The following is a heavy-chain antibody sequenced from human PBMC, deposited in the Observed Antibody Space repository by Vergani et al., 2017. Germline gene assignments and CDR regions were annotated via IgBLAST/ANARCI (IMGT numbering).Heavy chain of an antibody. V-gene: IGHV4-30-4*08. D-gene: IGHD3-22*01. CDR1: GGSISSGDYY. J-gene: IGHJ3*02. CDR3: ARDISGGYYDSSGYLNAFDI. Sequence: QVQLQESGPGLVKPSQILSLTCTVSGGSISSGDYYWSWIRQPPGKGLEWIGYIYYSGITYYNPSLKSRVTISVDTSKNQFSLKLSSVTPADTAVYYCARDISGGYYDSSGYLNAFDIWDQGTMVTVSS. CDR2: IYYSGIT.